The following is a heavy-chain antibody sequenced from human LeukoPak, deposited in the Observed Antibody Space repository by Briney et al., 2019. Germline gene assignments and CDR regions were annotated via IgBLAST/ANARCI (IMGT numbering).Heavy chain of an antibody. CDR2: IYYSGST. CDR1: GGSISSSSYY. Sequence: SETLSLTCTVSGGSISSSSYYWGWIRQPPGKGLEWIGSIYYSGSTYYNPSLKSRVTISVDTSKNQFSLKLSSVTAADTAVYYCARARASTTVVTPDAFDIWGQGTMVTVSS. J-gene: IGHJ3*02. D-gene: IGHD4-23*01. CDR3: ARARASTTVVTPDAFDI. V-gene: IGHV4-39*07.